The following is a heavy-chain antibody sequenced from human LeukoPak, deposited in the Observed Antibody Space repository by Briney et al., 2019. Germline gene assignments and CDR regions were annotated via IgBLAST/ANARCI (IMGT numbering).Heavy chain of an antibody. J-gene: IGHJ4*02. CDR1: GFTFSSYW. V-gene: IGHV3-7*01. CDR2: INQDGSEK. Sequence: PGGSLRLSCAASGFTFSSYWMSWVRQAPGKGLEWVANINQDGSEKYYVDSVKGRFTISRDNAKSSLYLEMSGLRAEDTAVYYCADPPSDYWGQGTLVAVSS. CDR3: ADPPSDY.